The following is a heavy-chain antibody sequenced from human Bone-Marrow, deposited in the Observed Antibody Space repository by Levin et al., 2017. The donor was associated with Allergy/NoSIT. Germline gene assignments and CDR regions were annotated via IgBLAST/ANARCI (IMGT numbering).Heavy chain of an antibody. CDR1: GFTFSDYY. CDR2: IGTSDVTI. J-gene: IGHJ6*02. Sequence: NPGGSLRLSCATSGFTFSDYYMSWIRQAPGKGLEWVAYIGTSDVTIYYADSVKGRFIISRDNAKNSLYLQMSSLRAEDTAVYFCARDKVPVPAGTVYPYYHGMDVWGQGTTVTVSS. CDR3: ARDKVPVPAGTVYPYYHGMDV. D-gene: IGHD6-13*01. V-gene: IGHV3-11*01.